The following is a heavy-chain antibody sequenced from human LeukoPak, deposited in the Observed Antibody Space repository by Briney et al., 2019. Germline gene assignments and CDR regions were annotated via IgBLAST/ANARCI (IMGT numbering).Heavy chain of an antibody. D-gene: IGHD3-9*01. Sequence: SETLSLTCTVSGGSISSGSYYWGWIRQPPGKGLEWIGSIYYSGSTYYNPSLKSRITISLDTSKNQFSLKLYSVTAADTAVYYCARTYYDILTGYPLNWFDPWGQGTLVTVSS. V-gene: IGHV4-39*07. CDR2: IYYSGST. CDR3: ARTYYDILTGYPLNWFDP. CDR1: GGSISSGSYY. J-gene: IGHJ5*02.